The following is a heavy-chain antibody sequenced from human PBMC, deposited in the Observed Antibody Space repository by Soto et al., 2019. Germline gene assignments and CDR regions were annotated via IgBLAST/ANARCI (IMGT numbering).Heavy chain of an antibody. J-gene: IGHJ4*02. V-gene: IGHV3-74*01. CDR2: IRGDGGDL. CDR1: GFTFNYYW. D-gene: IGHD3-10*01. Sequence: EVHLVESGGDLVQPGGSLRLSCAASGFTFNYYWMHWVRQVPGKGLVWVSRIRGDGGDLNYADSVKGRFTISRDNAKNTLYRQRDSRRAEDTAVYYCARDQFFGSGSLDYWGQGTLFPVSS. CDR3: ARDQFFGSGSLDY.